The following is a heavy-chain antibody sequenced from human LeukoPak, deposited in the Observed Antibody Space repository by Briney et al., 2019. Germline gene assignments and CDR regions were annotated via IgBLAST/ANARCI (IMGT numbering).Heavy chain of an antibody. V-gene: IGHV3-21*01. Sequence: GGSLRLSCAASGFTFSSYSMNWVRQAPGKGLEWVSSISSSSSYIYYADSVKGRFTISRDNAKNSLYLQMNSLRAEDTAVYYCAKDGCSTSCYGFRNYYYYMDVWGKGTTVTVSS. CDR1: GFTFSSYS. D-gene: IGHD2-2*01. CDR3: AKDGCSTSCYGFRNYYYYMDV. CDR2: ISSSSSYI. J-gene: IGHJ6*03.